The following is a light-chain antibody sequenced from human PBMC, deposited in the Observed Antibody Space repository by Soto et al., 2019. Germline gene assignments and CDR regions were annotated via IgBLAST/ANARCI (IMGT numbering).Light chain of an antibody. V-gene: IGLV2-14*01. CDR3: SSYTGSSTPGV. CDR2: EVS. CDR1: SSDVGGYNY. Sequence: QSVLTQPASVSGSPGQSLTISCTGTSSDVGGYNYVSWYQQHPGKAPKLMIYEVSNRPSGVSNRFSGSKSGNTASLTISGLQAEDEADYYCSSYTGSSTPGVFGTGTKVTVL. J-gene: IGLJ1*01.